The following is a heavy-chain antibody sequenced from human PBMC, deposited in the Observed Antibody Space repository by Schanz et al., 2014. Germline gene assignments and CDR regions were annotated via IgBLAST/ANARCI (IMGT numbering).Heavy chain of an antibody. Sequence: EVQLVESGGGLVRPGDSLRLSCAASGFTFSSYNINWVRQAPGKGLEWVSYISSSSSTIYYADSVKGRFTISRDNAKNSLYLQMNSLRDEDTAVYYCARDSDRATMVRTYNWFDPWGQGTLVTVSS. CDR3: ARDSDRATMVRTYNWFDP. CDR1: GFTFSSYN. V-gene: IGHV3-48*02. D-gene: IGHD3-10*01. CDR2: ISSSSSTI. J-gene: IGHJ5*02.